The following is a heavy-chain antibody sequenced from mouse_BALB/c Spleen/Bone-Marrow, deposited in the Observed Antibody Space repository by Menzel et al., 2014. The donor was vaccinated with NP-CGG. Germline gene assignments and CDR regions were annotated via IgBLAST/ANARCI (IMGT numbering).Heavy chain of an antibody. CDR2: INPGSGGT. J-gene: IGHJ2*01. CDR1: GYAFTDYL. CDR3: ARIYYGNYY. D-gene: IGHD2-1*01. V-gene: IGHV1-54*01. Sequence: VQLVESGAELVRPGTSVKVSSKASGYAFTDYLIEWVKQRPGQGLEWIGVINPGSGGTNYNEKFKGKATLTADKSSSTAYMQLSSLTSDDSAVYFCARIYYGNYYWGQGTTLTVSS.